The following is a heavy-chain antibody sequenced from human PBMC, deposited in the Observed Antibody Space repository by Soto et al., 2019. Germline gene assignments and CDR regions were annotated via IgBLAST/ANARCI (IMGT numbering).Heavy chain of an antibody. J-gene: IGHJ4*02. CDR1: GGSISSGGYS. D-gene: IGHD3-9*01. V-gene: IGHV4-30-2*01. Sequence: QLQLQESGSGLVKPSQTLSLTCAVSGGSISSGGYSWSWIRQPPGKGLEWIGYIYHSGSTYYNPSPKSRVTISVDRAKNQFSLKLSSVTAAATAVYYCARGGPGYYALDYWGQGTLVTVSS. CDR3: ARGGPGYYALDY. CDR2: IYHSGST.